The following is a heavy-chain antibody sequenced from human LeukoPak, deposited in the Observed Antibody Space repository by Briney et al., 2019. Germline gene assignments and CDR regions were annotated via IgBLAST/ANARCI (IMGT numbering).Heavy chain of an antibody. J-gene: IGHJ5*02. Sequence: ASVKASCKVSGYTLTELSMHWVRQAPGKGLEWMGGFDPEDGETIYAQKFQGRVTMTEDTSTDTAYMELSSLRSEDTAVYYCATGLRGENWFDPWGQGTLVTVSS. CDR3: ATGLRGENWFDP. CDR1: GYTLTELS. V-gene: IGHV1-24*01. CDR2: FDPEDGET. D-gene: IGHD3-10*01.